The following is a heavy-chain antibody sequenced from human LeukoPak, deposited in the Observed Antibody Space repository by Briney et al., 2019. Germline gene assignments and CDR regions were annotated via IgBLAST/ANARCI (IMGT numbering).Heavy chain of an antibody. CDR3: AKDLNYDFWSGYSYYGMDV. D-gene: IGHD3-3*01. V-gene: IGHV3-23*01. CDR2: ISASGGST. CDR1: GFTFRSYA. J-gene: IGHJ6*02. Sequence: PGGSLRPSCAASGFTFRSYAMSWVRQAPGKGLEWVSGISASGGSTHYADSVKGRFTISRDSSKNTLYLQMNSLRAEDTAVYYCAKDLNYDFWSGYSYYGMDVWGQGTTVTASS.